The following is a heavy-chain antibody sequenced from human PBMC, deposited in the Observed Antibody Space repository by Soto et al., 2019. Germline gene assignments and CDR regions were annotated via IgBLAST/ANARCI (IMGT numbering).Heavy chain of an antibody. CDR1: GYTFTSYG. CDR2: ISAYNGNT. V-gene: IGHV1-18*01. Sequence: ASVKVSCKASGYTFTSYGISWVRQAPGQGLEWMGWISAYNGNTNYAQKLQGRVTMTTDTSTSTAYMELRSLRSDDTAVYYCARDPRDYTYYYGSGSFLWFDPWGQGTLVTVSS. J-gene: IGHJ5*02. D-gene: IGHD3-10*01. CDR3: ARDPRDYTYYYGSGSFLWFDP.